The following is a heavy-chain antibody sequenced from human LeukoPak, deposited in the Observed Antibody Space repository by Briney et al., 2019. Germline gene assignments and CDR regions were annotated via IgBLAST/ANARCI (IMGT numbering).Heavy chain of an antibody. D-gene: IGHD3-16*01. CDR1: GYTFTSYD. Sequence: GASVKVSCKASGYTFTSYDINWVRQAPGQGLEWMGGIIPIFGTANYAQKFQGRVTITADESTSTAYMELSSLRSEDTAVYYCARDGGALRGDAFDIWGQGTMVTVSS. CDR3: ARDGGALRGDAFDI. CDR2: IIPIFGTA. V-gene: IGHV1-69*13. J-gene: IGHJ3*02.